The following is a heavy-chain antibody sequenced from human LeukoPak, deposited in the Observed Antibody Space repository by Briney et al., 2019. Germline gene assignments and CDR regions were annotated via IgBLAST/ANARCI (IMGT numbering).Heavy chain of an antibody. CDR2: IYYSGST. J-gene: IGHJ4*02. Sequence: PSETLSLTCTVSGGSISSSSYYWGWLRQPPGKGLEWIGSIYYSGSTYYNPSLKSRVTISVDTSKNQFSLKLSSVTAADTAVYYCARLFGLLPDYWGQGTLVTVSS. V-gene: IGHV4-39*01. CDR1: GGSISSSSYY. D-gene: IGHD2-15*01. CDR3: ARLFGLLPDY.